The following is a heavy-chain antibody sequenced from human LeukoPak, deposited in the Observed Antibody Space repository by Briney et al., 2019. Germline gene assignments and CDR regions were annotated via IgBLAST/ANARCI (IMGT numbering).Heavy chain of an antibody. CDR2: IKQDGSEK. V-gene: IGHV3-7*01. Sequence: PGGSLRLSCAASGFTFSSYWMSWVRQAPGKGLEWVANIKQDGSEKYYVDSVKGRFTISRDNAKNSLYLQMNSLSAEDTAVYYCARDDGSGSYYLYYYYGMDVWGQGTTVTVSS. CDR3: ARDDGSGSYYLYYYYGMDV. CDR1: GFTFSSYW. J-gene: IGHJ6*02. D-gene: IGHD3-10*01.